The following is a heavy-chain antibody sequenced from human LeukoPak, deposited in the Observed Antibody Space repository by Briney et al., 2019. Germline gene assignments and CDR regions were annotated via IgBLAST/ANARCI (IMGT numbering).Heavy chain of an antibody. J-gene: IGHJ4*02. D-gene: IGHD3-10*01. CDR2: INPNSGGT. V-gene: IGHV1-2*02. CDR3: ARDPSSGSGIDSGYFDY. CDR1: GYTFTGYY. Sequence: GASVKVSCKASGYTFTGYYMHWVRQAPGQGLEWMGWINPNSGGTNYAQKFQGRVTMTRDTSISTAYMELSRLRSDDTAVYYCARDPSSGSGIDSGYFDYWGQGTLVTVSS.